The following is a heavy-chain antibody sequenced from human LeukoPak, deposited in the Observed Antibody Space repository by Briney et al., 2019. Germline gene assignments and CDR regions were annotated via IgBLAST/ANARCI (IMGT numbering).Heavy chain of an antibody. CDR2: IYYSGST. J-gene: IGHJ4*02. CDR3: ARAGHYYDILTGYYGLDY. Sequence: NPSETLSLTCTVPGGSVSSGSYYWSWIRQPPGKGLEWIGYIYYSGSTNCNPSLKSRVTISVDTSKNQFSLKLSSVTAADTAVYYCARAGHYYDILTGYYGLDYWGQGTLVTVSS. D-gene: IGHD3-9*01. CDR1: GGSVSSGSYY. V-gene: IGHV4-61*01.